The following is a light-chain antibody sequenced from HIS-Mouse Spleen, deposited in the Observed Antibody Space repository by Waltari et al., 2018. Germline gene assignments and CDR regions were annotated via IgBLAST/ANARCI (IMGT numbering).Light chain of an antibody. CDR3: GTWDSSLSAGV. Sequence: QSVLTQPPSVSSAPGQKVTIPCSGSISNIGNNDVSCYQQLPGTAPKLLIYDNNKRPSGIPDRFSGSKSGTSATLGITGLQTGDEADYYCGTWDSSLSAGVFGGGTKLTVL. J-gene: IGLJ3*02. CDR2: DNN. CDR1: ISNIGNND. V-gene: IGLV1-51*01.